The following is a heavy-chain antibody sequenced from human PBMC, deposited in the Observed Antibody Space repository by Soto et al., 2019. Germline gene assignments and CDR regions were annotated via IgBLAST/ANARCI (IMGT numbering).Heavy chain of an antibody. J-gene: IGHJ4*02. CDR1: GYTFASYA. V-gene: IGHV1-18*01. Sequence: ASVKVSCKASGYTFASYAISWMRQAPGQGLEWMGWIRAYNGNTNYAQKLQGRVTMTTDTSTSTAYMELRSLRSDDTAVYYCARDPPPPDYWGQGTLVTVSS. CDR3: ARDPPPPDY. CDR2: IRAYNGNT.